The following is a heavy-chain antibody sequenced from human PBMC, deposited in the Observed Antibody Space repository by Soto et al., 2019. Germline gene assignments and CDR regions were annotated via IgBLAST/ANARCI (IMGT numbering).Heavy chain of an antibody. V-gene: IGHV4-4*02. CDR1: GGSITTSNW. J-gene: IGHJ4*02. CDR2: IYYSGST. Sequence: QVQLQDSGPGLVKPSGTLSLTCVVSGGSITTSNWWSWVRQPPGKGLEWIGEIYYSGSTNYNPSLKSRVTISVDTSKNQFSLKLSSVTAADTAVYYCARARDGYPFDYWGQGTLVTVSS. CDR3: ARARDGYPFDY. D-gene: IGHD5-12*01.